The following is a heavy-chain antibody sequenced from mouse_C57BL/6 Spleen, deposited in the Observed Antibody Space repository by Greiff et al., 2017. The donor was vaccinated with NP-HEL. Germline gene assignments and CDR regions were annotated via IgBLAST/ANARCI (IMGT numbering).Heavy chain of an antibody. CDR3: ARGDTTVVAPFDY. CDR2: INPNNGGT. V-gene: IGHV1-18*01. D-gene: IGHD1-1*01. CDR1: GYTFTDYN. Sequence: EVQLQQSGPELVKPGASVKIPCKASGYTFTDYNMDWVKQSHGKSLEWIGDINPNNGGTIYNQKFKGKATLTVDKSSSTAYMELRSLTSEDAAVYYCARGDTTVVAPFDYWGQGTTLTVSS. J-gene: IGHJ2*01.